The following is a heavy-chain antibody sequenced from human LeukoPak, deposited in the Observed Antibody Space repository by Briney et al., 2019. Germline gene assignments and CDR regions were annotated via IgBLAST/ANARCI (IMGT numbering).Heavy chain of an antibody. V-gene: IGHV1-8*01. J-gene: IGHJ4*02. D-gene: IGHD7-27*01. CDR3: VRTPPNWGADY. CDR1: GYTFTSYD. CDR2: MSPNSGIT. Sequence: ASVKVSCKASGYTFTSYDINWVRQATGQGLEWMGWMSPNSGITGYAQKFQGRVTMARNTAISTAYMELSSLRSEDTAVYYCVRTPPNWGADYWGQGTLVTVSS.